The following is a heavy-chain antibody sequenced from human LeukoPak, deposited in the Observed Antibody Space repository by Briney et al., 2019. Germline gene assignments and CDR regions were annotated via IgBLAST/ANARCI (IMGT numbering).Heavy chain of an antibody. D-gene: IGHD3-3*01. J-gene: IGHJ5*02. CDR1: GYTFTSYG. V-gene: IGHV1-18*01. CDR3: ARDGPYYDFWSGYYTPSYWFDP. CDR2: ISAYNGNT. Sequence: ASVKVSCKASGYTFTSYGISWVRQAPGQGLEWMGWISAYNGNTNYAQKLQGRVTMTTDTSTSTAYMELRSLRSDDTAVYYCARDGPYYDFWSGYYTPSYWFDPWGQGTLSPSPQ.